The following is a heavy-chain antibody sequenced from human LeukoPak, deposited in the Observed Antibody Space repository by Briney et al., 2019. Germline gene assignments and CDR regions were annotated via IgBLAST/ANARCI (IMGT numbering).Heavy chain of an antibody. V-gene: IGHV3-30*02. CDR2: ISYDGSNR. J-gene: IGHJ4*02. CDR1: GFTFSSSG. D-gene: IGHD5-12*01. CDR3: AKETRGSYSDY. Sequence: GGSLRLPCAASGFTFSSSGMHWVRQAPGKGLEWVAFISYDGSNRYYADSVKGRFTISRDNSKNTLYLQMNSLRAEDTAVYYCAKETRGSYSDYGGQGTLVTVSS.